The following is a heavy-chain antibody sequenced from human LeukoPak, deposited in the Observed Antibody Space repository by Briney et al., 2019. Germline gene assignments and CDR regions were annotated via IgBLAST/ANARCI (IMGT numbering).Heavy chain of an antibody. D-gene: IGHD3-16*01. CDR2: IYHTGSS. Sequence: SETLSLTCAVSGYSINIGSYWGWIRQSPGKGLEWIGSIYHTGSSYYNPSLKSRVIISVDTSKNQFSLKLSSVTAADTAVYFCARVGGPFDIWGQGTMVTVSS. CDR3: ARVGGPFDI. J-gene: IGHJ3*02. V-gene: IGHV4-38-2*01. CDR1: GYSINIGSY.